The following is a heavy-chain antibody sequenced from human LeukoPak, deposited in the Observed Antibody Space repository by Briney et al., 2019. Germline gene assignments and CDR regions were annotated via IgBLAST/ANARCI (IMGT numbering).Heavy chain of an antibody. CDR1: GYTFTSYD. CDR2: MNPNSGNT. J-gene: IGHJ1*01. D-gene: IGHD6-13*01. Sequence: GASVKVSCKASGYTFTSYDINWVRQAPGQGLEWMGWMNPNSGNTGYAQKFQGRVSMTRDTSTSTAYMGLSSLTSEDTAVYYCARGGGSSWTQRGYFQYWGQGTLVTVSS. V-gene: IGHV1-8*01. CDR3: ARGGGSSWTQRGYFQY.